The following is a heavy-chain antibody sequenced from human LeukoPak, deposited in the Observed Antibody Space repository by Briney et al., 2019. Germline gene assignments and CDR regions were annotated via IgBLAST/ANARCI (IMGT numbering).Heavy chain of an antibody. CDR1: GYTFTSYD. CDR3: ARDDNWNYALFDP. CDR2: INPNSGGT. J-gene: IGHJ5*02. V-gene: IGHV1-2*02. D-gene: IGHD1-7*01. Sequence: ASVKVSFKASGYTFTSYDINWVRQATGQGLEWMGWINPNSGGTNYAQKFQGRVTMTRDTSISTAYMELSRLRSDDTAVYYCARDDNWNYALFDPWGQGTLVTVSS.